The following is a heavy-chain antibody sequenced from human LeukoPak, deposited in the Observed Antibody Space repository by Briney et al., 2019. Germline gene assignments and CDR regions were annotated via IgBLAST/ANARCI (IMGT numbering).Heavy chain of an antibody. J-gene: IGHJ6*03. CDR2: IKQDGSRK. Sequence: HSGGSLRLSCAASGFTFSRHWMTWVRQAPGKGLEWVANIKQDGSRKYYVDSVKGRFTISRDNAKNSLFLEMNFLRADDTAVYYCAREINYYMDVWGKGTTVTVSS. CDR1: GFTFSRHW. V-gene: IGHV3-7*01. CDR3: AREINYYMDV.